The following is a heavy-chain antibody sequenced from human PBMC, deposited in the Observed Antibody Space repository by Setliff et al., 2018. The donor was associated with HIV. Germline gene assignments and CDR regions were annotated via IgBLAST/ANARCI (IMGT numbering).Heavy chain of an antibody. J-gene: IGHJ6*03. CDR3: ARDGASLAARTYNYYYMDV. Sequence: SETLSLTCTVSGGSISSGGYFWSWIRQHPGKGLEWIGSIYYSGSTFYNPSLKSRVTISVDTSKNQFSLRLSSVTAADTAVYYCARDGASLAARTYNYYYMDVWGKGTTVTVSS. CDR2: IYYSGST. D-gene: IGHD6-6*01. CDR1: GGSISSGGYF. V-gene: IGHV4-39*02.